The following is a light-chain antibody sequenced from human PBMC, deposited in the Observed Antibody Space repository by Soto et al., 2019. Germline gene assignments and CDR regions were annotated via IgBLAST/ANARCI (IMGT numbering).Light chain of an antibody. J-gene: IGKJ1*01. CDR2: LGS. Sequence: DVVMTQSPLTLPVTPGEPASISCGSSQTLLHTDGYNYLDWYVQKPGQSPQLLIYLGSNRASGVPDRFSGSGSGTDFTLEITRVETEDVGVYYCMQSLQTPPTFGQGTKVEIK. V-gene: IGKV2-28*01. CDR1: QTLLHTDGYNY. CDR3: MQSLQTPPT.